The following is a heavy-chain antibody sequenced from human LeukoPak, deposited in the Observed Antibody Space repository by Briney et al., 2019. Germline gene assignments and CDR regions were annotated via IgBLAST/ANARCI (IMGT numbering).Heavy chain of an antibody. V-gene: IGHV4-59*01. D-gene: IGHD5-12*01. Sequence: SETLSLTCTVSGGSISSYYWNWIRQPPGKGLEWIGYIYYRGSTNYNPSLKSRVTISVDTSKNQFSLKLSSATATDTAMYYCARGDDYKSTLFDYWRQGTLVTVSS. CDR2: IYYRGST. CDR1: GGSISSYY. J-gene: IGHJ4*02. CDR3: ARGDDYKSTLFDY.